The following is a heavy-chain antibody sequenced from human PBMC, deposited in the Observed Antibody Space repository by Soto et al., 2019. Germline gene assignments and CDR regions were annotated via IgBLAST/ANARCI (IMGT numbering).Heavy chain of an antibody. J-gene: IGHJ6*02. CDR3: ARDPAVYYYYGMDV. CDR1: GFTFSSYA. V-gene: IGHV3-30-3*01. CDR2: ISYDGSNK. Sequence: GGSLRLSCAASGFTFSSYAMHWVRQAPGKGLEWVAVISYDGSNKYYADSVKGRFTISRDNSKNTLYLQMNSLRAEDTAVYYCARDPAVYYYYGMDVWGQGTTVTVSS.